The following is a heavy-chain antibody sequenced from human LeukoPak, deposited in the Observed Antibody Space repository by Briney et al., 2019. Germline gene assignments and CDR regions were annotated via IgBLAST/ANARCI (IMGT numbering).Heavy chain of an antibody. CDR3: ARVKYYYDSSGYYEYYFDY. Sequence: GGSLRLSCAASGFTFSSYEMNWVRQAPGKGLEWVSYISSSGSTIYYADSVKGRFTISRDNAKNSLYLQMDSLRAEDTAVYFCARVKYYYDSSGYYEYYFDYWGQGTLVTVSS. CDR1: GFTFSSYE. CDR2: ISSSGSTI. D-gene: IGHD3-22*01. J-gene: IGHJ4*02. V-gene: IGHV3-48*03.